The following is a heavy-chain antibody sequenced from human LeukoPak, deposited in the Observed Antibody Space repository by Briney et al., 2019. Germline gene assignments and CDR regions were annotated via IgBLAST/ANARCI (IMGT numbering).Heavy chain of an antibody. CDR2: INPNSGGT. J-gene: IGHJ5*02. CDR1: GYTFTGYY. CDR3: ARELKWSTHYYGSGSYGNWFDP. Sequence: ASVKVSCKASGYTFTGYYMHWVRQAPGQGLEWMGWINPNSGGTNYAQKFQGRVTMTRDTSISTAYMELSRLRSDDTAVYYCARELKWSTHYYGSGSYGNWFDPWGQGTLVTVSS. D-gene: IGHD3-10*01. V-gene: IGHV1-2*02.